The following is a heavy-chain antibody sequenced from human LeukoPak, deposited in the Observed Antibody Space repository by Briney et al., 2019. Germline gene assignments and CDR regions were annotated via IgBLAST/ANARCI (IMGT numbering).Heavy chain of an antibody. CDR1: GFTFDDYA. J-gene: IGHJ5*02. CDR2: ISWNSGSI. Sequence: GRSLRLSCAASGFTFDDYAMHWVRQAPGKGLEWVSGISWNSGSIGYADSVKGRFTISRDNAKNSLYLQMNSLRAEDTAVYYCAKSKARSYYDFWSGYNWFDPWGQGTLVTVSS. CDR3: AKSKARSYYDFWSGYNWFDP. D-gene: IGHD3-3*01. V-gene: IGHV3-9*01.